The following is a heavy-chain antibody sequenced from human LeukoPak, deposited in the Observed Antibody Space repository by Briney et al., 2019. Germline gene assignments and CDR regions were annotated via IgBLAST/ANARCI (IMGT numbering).Heavy chain of an antibody. V-gene: IGHV1-46*01. CDR2: INPSGGST. CDR1: GYTFTSYY. Sequence: ASVKVSCKASGYTFTSYYMHWVRQAPGQGLEWMGIINPSGGSTSYAQKFQGRVTMARDTSTSTVYMELSSLRSEDTAVYYCARDHESRYYFDYWGQGTLVTVSS. J-gene: IGHJ4*02. CDR3: ARDHESRYYFDY. D-gene: IGHD2-2*01.